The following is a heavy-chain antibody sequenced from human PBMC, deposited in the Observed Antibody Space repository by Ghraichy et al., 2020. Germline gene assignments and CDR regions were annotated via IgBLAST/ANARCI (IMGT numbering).Heavy chain of an antibody. J-gene: IGHJ5*02. CDR3: ARHPHTMIAKGWFDP. D-gene: IGHD3-22*01. V-gene: IGHV4-4*09. CDR1: GGSISSYY. Sequence: SETLSLTCTVSGGSISSYYWSWIRQPPGKGLEWIGYIYTSGSTNYNPSLKSRVTISVDTSKNQFSLKLSSVTAADTAVYYCARHPHTMIAKGWFDPWGQGTLVTVSS. CDR2: IYTSGST.